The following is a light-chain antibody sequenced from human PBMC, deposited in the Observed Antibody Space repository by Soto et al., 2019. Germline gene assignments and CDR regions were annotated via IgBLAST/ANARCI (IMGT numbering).Light chain of an antibody. J-gene: IGKJ1*01. Sequence: DIQLTQSPSFLSASVGVRVTITCRASQGSSSYLAWYQQKPGKAPKLLIYAASTLQSGVPSRFSGSGSGTEFTLTISSLQPEDFATYYCQQLNSYPWTFGQGTKVEIK. CDR2: AAS. V-gene: IGKV1-9*01. CDR1: QGSSSY. CDR3: QQLNSYPWT.